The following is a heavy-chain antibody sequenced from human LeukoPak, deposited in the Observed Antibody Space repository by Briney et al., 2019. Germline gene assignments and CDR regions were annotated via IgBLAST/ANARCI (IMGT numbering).Heavy chain of an antibody. J-gene: IGHJ4*02. D-gene: IGHD3-22*01. CDR1: GFTFSSYA. CDR2: ISGGGGST. V-gene: IGHV3-23*01. CDR3: ARDRFRYDSSSYYLGY. Sequence: GGSLRLSCAASGFTFSSYAMSWVRQAPGKGLEWVSAISGGGGSTYYADSVKGRFTISRDNSKNTLYLQMNSLGAEDTAVYYCARDRFRYDSSSYYLGYWGQGTLVTVSS.